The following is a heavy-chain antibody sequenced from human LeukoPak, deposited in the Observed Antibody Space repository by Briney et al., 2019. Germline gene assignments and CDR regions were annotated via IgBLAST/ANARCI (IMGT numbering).Heavy chain of an antibody. CDR1: GFTFSSHG. CDR2: ISYDGSNK. CDR3: AKDQGSSSWYRVWDY. J-gene: IGHJ4*02. Sequence: GGSLRLSCAASGFTFSSHGMHWVRQAPGKGLEWVAVISYDGSNKYYADAVKGRFTISRDNSKNTLYLQMNSLRAEDTAVYYCAKDQGSSSWYRVWDYWGQGTLVTVSS. V-gene: IGHV3-30*18. D-gene: IGHD6-13*01.